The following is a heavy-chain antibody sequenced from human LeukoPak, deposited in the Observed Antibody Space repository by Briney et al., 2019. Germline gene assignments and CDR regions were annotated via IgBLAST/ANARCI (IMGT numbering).Heavy chain of an antibody. CDR3: AISDSPACFDY. Sequence: PSQTLSLTCTVSGGSISSGGYYWSWIRQPPGKGLEWIGYIYHSGSTYYNPSLKSRVTISVDRSKNQFSLKLSSVTAADTAVYYCAISDSPACFDYWGQGTLVTVSS. CDR2: IYHSGST. CDR1: GGSISSGGYY. D-gene: IGHD2-15*01. J-gene: IGHJ4*02. V-gene: IGHV4-30-2*01.